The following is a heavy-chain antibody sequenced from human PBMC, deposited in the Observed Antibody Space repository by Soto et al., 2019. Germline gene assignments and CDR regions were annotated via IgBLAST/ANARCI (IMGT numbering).Heavy chain of an antibody. V-gene: IGHV1-18*01. CDR2: ISAYNGNT. CDR3: ARDPPTIASAGREDY. D-gene: IGHD6-13*01. J-gene: IGHJ4*02. CDR1: GYTFTSYG. Sequence: QVQLVQSGAEVKKPGASVKVSCKASGYTFTSYGISWVRQAPGQGLEWMGWISAYNGNTNYAQKLQGRVTXTXXXSXXTDYMELRSMRSDDTAVYYCARDPPTIASAGREDYWGQGTLVTVSS.